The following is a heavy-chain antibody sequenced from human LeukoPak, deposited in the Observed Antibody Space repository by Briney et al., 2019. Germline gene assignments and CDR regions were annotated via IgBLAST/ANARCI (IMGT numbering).Heavy chain of an antibody. J-gene: IGHJ4*02. D-gene: IGHD3-10*01. CDR2: INHSGST. CDR3: AREGSTVVPGAPENFLDY. V-gene: IGHV4-34*01. Sequence: PSETLSLACAVYGGSFSGYYWSWIRQPPGKGLEWIGEINHSGSTNYNPSLKSRVTISVDTSKNRFSLKLTSVTAADTAVYYCAREGSTVVPGAPENFLDYWGQGTPVIVSS. CDR1: GGSFSGYY.